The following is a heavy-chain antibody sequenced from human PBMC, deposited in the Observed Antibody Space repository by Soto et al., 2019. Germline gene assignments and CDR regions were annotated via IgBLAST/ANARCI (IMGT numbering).Heavy chain of an antibody. CDR3: ARLRIAVADFDC. Sequence: SETLSLTCTVSGGSISSYYWSWIRQPPGKGLEWIGYIYYSGSTNYNPSLKSRVTISVDTSKNQFSLKLSPVTAADTAVYYCARLRIAVADFDCWGQGTLVTVSS. CDR2: IYYSGST. J-gene: IGHJ4*02. CDR1: GGSISSYY. D-gene: IGHD6-19*01. V-gene: IGHV4-59*08.